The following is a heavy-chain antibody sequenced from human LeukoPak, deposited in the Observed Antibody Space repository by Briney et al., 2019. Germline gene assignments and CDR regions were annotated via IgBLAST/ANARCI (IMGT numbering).Heavy chain of an antibody. CDR2: INQSGST. D-gene: IGHD3-9*01. Sequence: SETLSLTCAVYGVSFSGYYWGWVRQPPGKGREWIGEINQSGSTNYNPSRKSRVNISVETAKKQFSLKRSSVTAAATAVYYCASRARVLRYFDWLSPLRYWGQGTLVTASS. CDR3: ASRARVLRYFDWLSPLRY. CDR1: GVSFSGYY. J-gene: IGHJ4*02. V-gene: IGHV4-34*01.